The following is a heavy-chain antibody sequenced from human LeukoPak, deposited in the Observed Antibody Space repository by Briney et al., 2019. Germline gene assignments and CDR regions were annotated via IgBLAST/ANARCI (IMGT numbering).Heavy chain of an antibody. J-gene: IGHJ4*02. Sequence: GASVKVSCKDSGYTFTNYGINCVRQAPGQGLEWMGYISAYNGNTNYAHKVQGRVTMTTDTYTNTVYVELRSLRSDDTAVYYCARVAVAQYYFDYWGQGTLVTVSS. CDR1: GYTFTNYG. D-gene: IGHD4-23*01. CDR2: ISAYNGNT. CDR3: ARVAVAQYYFDY. V-gene: IGHV1-18*01.